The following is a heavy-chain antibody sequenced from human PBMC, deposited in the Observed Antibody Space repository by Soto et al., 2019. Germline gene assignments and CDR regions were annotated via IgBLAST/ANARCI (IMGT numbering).Heavy chain of an antibody. CDR2: IWYDGSNK. D-gene: IGHD3-16*02. V-gene: IGHV3-33*01. CDR1: GFTFSSYA. J-gene: IGHJ3*02. Sequence: GGSLRLSCAASGFTFSSYAMHWVRQAPGKGLEWVAVIWYDGSNKYYADSVKGRFTISRDNSKNTLYLQMNSLRAEDTAVYYCARDFTFGGVIVGAFDIWGQGTMVTVSS. CDR3: ARDFTFGGVIVGAFDI.